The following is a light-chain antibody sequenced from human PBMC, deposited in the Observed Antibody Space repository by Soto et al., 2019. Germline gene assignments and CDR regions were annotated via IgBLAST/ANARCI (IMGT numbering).Light chain of an antibody. J-gene: IGLJ2*01. Sequence: QSVLTQPASVSGSPGQSITTSCTGTSSDVGGYNYVSWYQQHPGKAPKLMIYEVSNRPSGVSNRFSGSKSGNMASLTISGLQAEDEADYYCSSYTSSSTLVFGGGTKLTVL. CDR2: EVS. CDR3: SSYTSSSTLV. V-gene: IGLV2-14*01. CDR1: SSDVGGYNY.